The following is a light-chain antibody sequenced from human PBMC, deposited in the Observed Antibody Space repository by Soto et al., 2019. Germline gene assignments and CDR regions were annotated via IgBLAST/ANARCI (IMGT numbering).Light chain of an antibody. CDR3: QHYSSYPGP. CDR2: AAS. Sequence: AIRRTQYTSSLSSSPGDRVTITCRASQGISSYLAWYHQKPGKAPKLLIYAASTLQSGVPSRFSGSGSGTDFTLTICCLQSEDFATYYCQHYSSYPGPFAPGTKVDIK. CDR1: QGISSY. J-gene: IGKJ3*01. V-gene: IGKV1-8*01.